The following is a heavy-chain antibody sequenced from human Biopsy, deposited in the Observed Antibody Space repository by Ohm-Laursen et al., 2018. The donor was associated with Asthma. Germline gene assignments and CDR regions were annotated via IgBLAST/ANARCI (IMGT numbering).Heavy chain of an antibody. CDR1: GFTFSSYW. V-gene: IGHV3-74*03. CDR2: INSDGTAA. Sequence: SLRLSCSASGFTFSSYWMHWVRQVPGRGLVWVSHINSDGTAATYADSVKGRFTVSRDNAKNTLYLQMNSLRAEDTAVYFCTASFAYWGQGSLVTVSS. D-gene: IGHD5-18*01. CDR3: TASFAY. J-gene: IGHJ4*02.